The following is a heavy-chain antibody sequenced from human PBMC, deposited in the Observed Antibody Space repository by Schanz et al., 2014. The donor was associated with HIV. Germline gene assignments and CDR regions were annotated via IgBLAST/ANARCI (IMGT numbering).Heavy chain of an antibody. CDR1: GGSINSGGHY. V-gene: IGHV4-31*03. Sequence: QVQLQESGPGLVKPSQTLSLTCSVSGGSINSGGHYWSWIRQHPGKGLEWIGYIYYSGSTYYNPSLKSRVTISVDTSKNQFSLKLSSVTAADTAVYYCARDLVGTRGWFDPWGQGTLVTVSS. D-gene: IGHD2-2*01. CDR3: ARDLVGTRGWFDP. CDR2: IYYSGST. J-gene: IGHJ5*02.